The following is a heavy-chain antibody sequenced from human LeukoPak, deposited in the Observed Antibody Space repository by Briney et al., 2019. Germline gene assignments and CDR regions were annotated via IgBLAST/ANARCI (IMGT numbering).Heavy chain of an antibody. J-gene: IGHJ4*02. Sequence: GGSLRLSCTASGFTFSTHWMTWVRQPPGKGLEWVANIKEDGSVKYYVDSVKGRFTISRDSSTNTLYLQMNRLRAEDTAIYYCAKDLDVVVTTLDYWGQGTLVTVSS. CDR1: GFTFSTHW. CDR2: IKEDGSVK. CDR3: AKDLDVVVTTLDY. D-gene: IGHD2-21*02. V-gene: IGHV3-7*03.